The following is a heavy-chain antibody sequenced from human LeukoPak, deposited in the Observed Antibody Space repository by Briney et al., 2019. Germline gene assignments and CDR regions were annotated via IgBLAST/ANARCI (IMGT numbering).Heavy chain of an antibody. D-gene: IGHD6-6*01. CDR3: ARKEASREGY. J-gene: IGHJ4*01. CDR1: GFTFSSYS. V-gene: IGHV3-23*01. Sequence: QPGGSLRLSCAASGFTFSSYSMSWVRQAPGKGLEWVSDISGSGGSTYYADSVKGRFTISRDNSKNTLDLQMNSLRAEDTAVYYCARKEASREGYWRQGTLVTVSS. CDR2: ISGSGGST.